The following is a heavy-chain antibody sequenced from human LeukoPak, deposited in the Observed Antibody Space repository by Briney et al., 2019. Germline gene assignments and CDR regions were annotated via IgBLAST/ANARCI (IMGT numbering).Heavy chain of an antibody. CDR1: GGTFSSYA. D-gene: IGHD2-2*02. Sequence: ASVTVSCKASGGTFSSYAISWVRQAPGQGLEWMGGIIPIFGTANYAQKFQGRVTITTDESTSTAYMELSSLRSEDTAVYYCARARAGGYCSSTSCFTQNFDYWGQGTLVTVSS. J-gene: IGHJ4*02. V-gene: IGHV1-69*05. CDR3: ARARAGGYCSSTSCFTQNFDY. CDR2: IIPIFGTA.